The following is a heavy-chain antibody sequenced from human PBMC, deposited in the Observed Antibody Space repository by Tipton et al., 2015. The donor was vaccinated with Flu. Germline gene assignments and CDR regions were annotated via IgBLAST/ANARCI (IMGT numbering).Heavy chain of an antibody. Sequence: SLRLSCTVSGFTFDDYAVSWVRQAPGKGLEWVGFIRRKAYGGTPEYAASVKGRFTISRDESKSIAYLQMNSLKTEDTAFYYCTRDPHGAAALAYWGQGTLLPVSS. CDR3: TRDPHGAAALAY. D-gene: IGHD4-17*01. CDR2: IRRKAYGGTP. J-gene: IGHJ4*02. CDR1: GFTFDDYA. V-gene: IGHV3-49*04.